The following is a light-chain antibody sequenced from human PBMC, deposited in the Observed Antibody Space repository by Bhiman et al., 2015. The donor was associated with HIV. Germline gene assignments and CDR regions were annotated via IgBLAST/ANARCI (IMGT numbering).Light chain of an antibody. CDR3: SSLTSSLTYV. J-gene: IGLJ1*01. CDR2: DVS. V-gene: IGLV2-14*03. Sequence: QSALTQPASVSGSPGQSITISCTGTGSDVGGYNHVSWYQQHPGKAPKLMIYDVSNRPSGVSNRFSGSKSGNTASLTISGLQAEDEADYYCSSLTSSLTYVFGTATKVTVL. CDR1: GSDVGGYNH.